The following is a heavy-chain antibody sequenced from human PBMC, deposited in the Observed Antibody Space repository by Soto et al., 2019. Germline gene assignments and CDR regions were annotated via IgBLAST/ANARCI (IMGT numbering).Heavy chain of an antibody. CDR2: ISAYNGNT. Sequence: QVQLVQSGAEVKKPGASVNVSCKASGYTFSNYGISWVQQAPGQGLEWMGWISAYNGNTNYAQKLQGRVTMTTDTSTSTVYMELRSLRSDDTAVYYCARDRLEATQYDRDREAYWGQGSLLIVSS. CDR1: GYTFSNYG. CDR3: ARDRLEATQYDRDREAY. D-gene: IGHD3-22*01. V-gene: IGHV1-18*04. J-gene: IGHJ4*02.